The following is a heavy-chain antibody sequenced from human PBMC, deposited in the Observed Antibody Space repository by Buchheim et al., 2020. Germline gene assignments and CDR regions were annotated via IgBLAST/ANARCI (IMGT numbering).Heavy chain of an antibody. CDR3: ARGTRDYYGMDV. J-gene: IGHJ6*02. CDR2: IKEDGREG. Sequence: EVQLVESGGGLVQPGGSLRLSCAASGFTFSSYWMTWVRQAPGKGLEWVANIKEDGREGYYVDSVKGRFTIPRDNAMNTLSLQMSSLRAEDTAVYYCARGTRDYYGMDVWGQGTT. V-gene: IGHV3-7*01. CDR1: GFTFSSYW.